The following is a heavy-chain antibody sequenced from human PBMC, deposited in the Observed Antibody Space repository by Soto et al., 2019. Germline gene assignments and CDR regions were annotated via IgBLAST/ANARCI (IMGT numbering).Heavy chain of an antibody. J-gene: IGHJ3*02. D-gene: IGHD3-10*01. CDR1: GGSISSGGYS. CDR2: IYHSGST. CDR3: AREAYYYGSGNAFDI. V-gene: IGHV4-30-2*01. Sequence: SDTLSLTCAVSGGSISSGGYSWSCIRQPPGKGLEWIGYIYHSGSTYYNPSLKSRVTISVDRSKNQFSLKLSSVTAADTAVYYCAREAYYYGSGNAFDIWGQGTMVT.